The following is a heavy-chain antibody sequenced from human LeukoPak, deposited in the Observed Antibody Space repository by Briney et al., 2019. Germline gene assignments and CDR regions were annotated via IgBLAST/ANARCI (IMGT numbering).Heavy chain of an antibody. CDR1: GGSISSSSYY. D-gene: IGHD3-10*01. CDR3: ARRSGITMVRGVIRGAPFDY. V-gene: IGHV4-39*01. Sequence: SETLSLTCTISGGSISSSSYYWGWIRQPPGKGLEWIGSIYYSGSTYYNPSLKSRVTISVDTSKNQFSLKLSSVTAADTAVYYCARRSGITMVRGVIRGAPFDYWGQGTLVTVSS. CDR2: IYYSGST. J-gene: IGHJ4*02.